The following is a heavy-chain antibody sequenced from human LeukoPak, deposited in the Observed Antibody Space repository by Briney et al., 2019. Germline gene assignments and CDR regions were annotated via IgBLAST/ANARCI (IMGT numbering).Heavy chain of an antibody. CDR2: ITSSNNYI. V-gene: IGHV3-21*01. J-gene: IGHJ4*02. CDR1: GFTFSSYS. D-gene: IGHD3-10*01. Sequence: GGSLRLSCAGSGFTFSSYSMNWVRQAPGKGLEWVSSITSSNNYIYYADSMKGRFTISRDNAKNSLYLQMNSLRAEDTAVYYCARDPATYGSGPLGYWGQGTLVTVSS. CDR3: ARDPATYGSGPLGY.